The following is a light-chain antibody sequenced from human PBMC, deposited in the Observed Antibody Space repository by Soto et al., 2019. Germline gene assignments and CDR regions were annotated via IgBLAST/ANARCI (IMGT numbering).Light chain of an antibody. CDR2: EVS. CDR1: SSDVGGYNY. Sequence: QSALTQPASVSGSPGQSIAISCTGTSSDVGGYNYVSWYQQHPGIAPRLLISEVSNRPSGVSNRVSGSKSGNTASLTISGLQAEDESYYYCSSFTSTSTFVFGTGTKLTVL. J-gene: IGLJ1*01. CDR3: SSFTSTSTFV. V-gene: IGLV2-14*01.